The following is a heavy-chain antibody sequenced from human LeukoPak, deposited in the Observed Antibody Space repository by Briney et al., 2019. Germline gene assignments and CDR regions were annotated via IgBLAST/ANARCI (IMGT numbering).Heavy chain of an antibody. CDR2: IIPIFGTT. CDR1: GGTFSSYA. V-gene: IGHV1-69*01. J-gene: IGHJ4*02. Sequence: SVKVSCKASGGTFSSYAISWVRQAPGQGLEWMGGIIPIFGTTNYARNFQGRVTITADESTSTANMKLSSLRSEDTAVYYCASSGVVVTHYYFDPWGQGTLVTVSS. CDR3: ASSGVVVTHYYFDP. D-gene: IGHD2-15*01.